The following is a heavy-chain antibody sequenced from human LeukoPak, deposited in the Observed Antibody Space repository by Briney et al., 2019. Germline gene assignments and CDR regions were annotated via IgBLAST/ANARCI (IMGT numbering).Heavy chain of an antibody. Sequence: GGSLRLSCAASGFTLSSYAMSWVRQAPGKGLEWVSAISDSGNTYHADSVKGRFTISRDNSKNTLYLQMNSLRAEDTAVYYCAKDRLRWVEDDAFDIWGQGTMVTVSS. V-gene: IGHV3-23*01. CDR3: AKDRLRWVEDDAFDI. CDR1: GFTLSSYA. J-gene: IGHJ3*02. D-gene: IGHD4-23*01. CDR2: ISDSGNT.